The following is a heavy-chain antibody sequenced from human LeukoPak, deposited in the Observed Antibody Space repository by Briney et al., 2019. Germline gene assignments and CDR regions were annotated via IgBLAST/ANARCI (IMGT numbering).Heavy chain of an antibody. D-gene: IGHD5-12*01. CDR3: ARDRGHSGYDPSRYFDY. J-gene: IGHJ4*02. CDR1: GYTFTSYD. Sequence: ASVKVSCKASGYTFTSYDINWVRQATGQGLEWMGWMNPNSGNTGYAQKFQGRVTITTDESTSTAYMELSSLRSEDTAVYYCARDRGHSGYDPSRYFDYWGQGTLVTVSS. V-gene: IGHV1-8*01. CDR2: MNPNSGNT.